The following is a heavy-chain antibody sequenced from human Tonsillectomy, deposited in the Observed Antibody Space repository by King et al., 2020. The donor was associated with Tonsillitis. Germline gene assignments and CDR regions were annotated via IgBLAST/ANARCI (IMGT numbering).Heavy chain of an antibody. CDR1: GFTFSSYA. CDR3: VKGEVDTWNYIDY. V-gene: IGHV3-64D*06. CDR2: ITSNGGST. Sequence: EVQLVESGGGLVQPGGSLRLSCSASGFTFSSYAMHWVRQAPGKGLDYVSTITSNGGSTYYADSVKGRFTISRDNSKNTLYLQMSSLKTEDTAVYYCVKGEVDTWNYIDYWRQGTLVTVSS. J-gene: IGHJ4*02. D-gene: IGHD1-20*01.